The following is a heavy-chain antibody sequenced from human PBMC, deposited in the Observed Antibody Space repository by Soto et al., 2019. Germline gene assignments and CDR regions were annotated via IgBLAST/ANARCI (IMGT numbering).Heavy chain of an antibody. J-gene: IGHJ3*02. CDR1: GFTFSSYG. D-gene: IGHD1-26*01. V-gene: IGHV3-33*01. CDR2: IWYDGSNK. CDR3: GRGKGIVDAFDI. Sequence: QVQLVESGGGVVQPGRSLRLSCAASGFTFSSYGMHWVRQAPGKGLEWVAVIWYDGSNKYYADSVKGRFTISRDNSKNTLYLQINSLRAEDTAVYYGGRGKGIVDAFDIWGQGTMVTVSS.